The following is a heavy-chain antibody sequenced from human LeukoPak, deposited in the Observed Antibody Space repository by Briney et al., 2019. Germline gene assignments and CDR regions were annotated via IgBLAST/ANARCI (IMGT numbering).Heavy chain of an antibody. CDR2: IYYSGST. CDR1: GGSISSSSYY. J-gene: IGHJ4*02. CDR3: ARGGVVPV. Sequence: SEALSLTCTVSGGSISSSSYYWGWVRQPPGKGLEWIGSIYYSGSTYYNPSLKSRVTISVDTSKNQFSLKLSSVTAADTAVYYCARGGVVPVWGQGTLVTVSS. D-gene: IGHD2-2*01. V-gene: IGHV4-39*07.